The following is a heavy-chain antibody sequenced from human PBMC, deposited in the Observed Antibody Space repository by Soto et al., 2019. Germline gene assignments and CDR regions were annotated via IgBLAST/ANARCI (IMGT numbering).Heavy chain of an antibody. Sequence: EVQLLESGGGLVQPGGSLRLSCAASGFTFSNYAMPWVRQAPGKGLEWVSAISGSGISTFYADSVKGRFTISRDNYKNTLYLQMNSVRAADTAVYYCARDSADCASSSCYGFFGYWGQGTLVTVSS. CDR2: ISGSGIST. CDR3: ARDSADCASSSCYGFFGY. CDR1: GFTFSNYA. D-gene: IGHD2-2*01. V-gene: IGHV3-23*01. J-gene: IGHJ4*02.